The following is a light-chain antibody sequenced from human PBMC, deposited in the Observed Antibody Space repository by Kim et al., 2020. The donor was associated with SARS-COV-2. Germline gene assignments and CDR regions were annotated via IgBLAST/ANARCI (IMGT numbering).Light chain of an antibody. CDR2: GAS. CDR3: QQYGSSPVYT. J-gene: IGKJ2*01. Sequence: PGERATLSCRDSQSVSSSYLAWYQQKPGQAPRLLIYGASSRATGIPDRFSGSGSGTDFTLTISRLEPEDFAVYYCQQYGSSPVYTFGQGTKLEI. CDR1: QSVSSSY. V-gene: IGKV3-20*01.